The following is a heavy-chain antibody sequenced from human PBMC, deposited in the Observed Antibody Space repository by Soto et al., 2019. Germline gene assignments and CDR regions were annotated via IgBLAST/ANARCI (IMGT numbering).Heavy chain of an antibody. Sequence: PSETLSLTCTVSGGSISSGGYYWSWIRQHPGKGLEWIGYIYYSGSTYYNPSLKSRVTISVDTSKNQFSLKLSSVTAADTAVYYCAREGRDGYNFIDYWGQRTLVTVSS. J-gene: IGHJ4*02. CDR3: AREGRDGYNFIDY. D-gene: IGHD5-12*01. CDR2: IYYSGST. V-gene: IGHV4-31*03. CDR1: GGSISSGGYY.